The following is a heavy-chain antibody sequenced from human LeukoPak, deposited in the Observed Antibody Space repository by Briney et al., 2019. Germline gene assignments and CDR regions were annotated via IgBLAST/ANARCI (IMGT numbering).Heavy chain of an antibody. D-gene: IGHD5-12*01. CDR2: IIPILGIA. J-gene: IGHJ4*02. CDR3: ARDPGYSGYDRVFDY. V-gene: IGHV1-69*04. Sequence: GSSVKVPCKASGGTFSSYAISWVRQAPGQGLEWMGGIIPILGIANYAQKFQGRVTITADKSTSTAYMELSSLRSEDTAVYYCARDPGYSGYDRVFDYWGQGTLVTVSS. CDR1: GGTFSSYA.